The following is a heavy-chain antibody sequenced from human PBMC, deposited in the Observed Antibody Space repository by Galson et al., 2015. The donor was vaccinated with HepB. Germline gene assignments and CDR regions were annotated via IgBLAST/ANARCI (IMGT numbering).Heavy chain of an antibody. CDR3: AVSTVTTNYFDY. Sequence: SVKVSCKASGGTFSSYGISWVRQAPGQGLEWMGEIILIFGTANYAQKFQGRVTITAAASTSTAYMELSSLRPEDTAVYYCAVSTVTTNYFDYWGQGTLVTVSS. D-gene: IGHD4-17*01. CDR1: GGTFSSYG. CDR2: IILIFGTA. V-gene: IGHV1-69*13. J-gene: IGHJ4*02.